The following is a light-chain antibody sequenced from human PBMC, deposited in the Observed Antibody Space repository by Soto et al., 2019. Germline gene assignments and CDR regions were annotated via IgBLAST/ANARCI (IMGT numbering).Light chain of an antibody. CDR1: QSVSSSY. CDR2: GAS. Sequence: EIVLTQCPGTLSLSPGERATLSCRASQSVSSSYLAWYQQKPGQAPRLLIYGASSRATGIPDRFSGSGSGTDFTLTISRLEPEDFAVYYCQQYGSSWTVGQGTKVDIK. V-gene: IGKV3-20*01. CDR3: QQYGSSWT. J-gene: IGKJ1*01.